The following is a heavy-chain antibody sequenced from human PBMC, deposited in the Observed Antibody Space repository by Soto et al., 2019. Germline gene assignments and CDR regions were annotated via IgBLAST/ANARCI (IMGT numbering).Heavy chain of an antibody. V-gene: IGHV4-34*01. CDR3: ARARWRFVVVVAANLDAFDI. D-gene: IGHD2-15*01. CDR2: INHSGST. CDR1: GGSFSGYY. Sequence: SETLSLTCAVYGGSFSGYYWSWIRQPPGKGLEWIGEINHSGSTNYNPSLKSRVTISVDTSKNQFSLKLSSVTAADTAVYYCARARWRFVVVVAANLDAFDIWGQGTMVTVSS. J-gene: IGHJ3*02.